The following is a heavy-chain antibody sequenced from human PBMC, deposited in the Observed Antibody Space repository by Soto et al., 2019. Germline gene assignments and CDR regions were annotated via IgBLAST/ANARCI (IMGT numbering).Heavy chain of an antibody. Sequence: QVQLVQSGAEVKKPGSSVKVSCKASGGTFSSYTISWVRQAPGQGLEWMGRIIPILGIANYAQKFQGRVTIPADKSTSTAYMELSSLRSEDTAVYYCARARAVAGTTHYYGMDVWGQGTTVTVSS. CDR1: GGTFSSYT. CDR3: ARARAVAGTTHYYGMDV. V-gene: IGHV1-69*02. CDR2: IIPILGIA. J-gene: IGHJ6*02. D-gene: IGHD6-19*01.